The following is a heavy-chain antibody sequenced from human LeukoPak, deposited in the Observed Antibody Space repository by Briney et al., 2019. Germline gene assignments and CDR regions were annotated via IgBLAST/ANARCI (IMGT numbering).Heavy chain of an antibody. CDR3: ARRGVATTRRGAFDI. Sequence: ASVKVSCKASGGTFSSYAISWVRQAPGQGLEWMGRINPNSGGTNYAQKFQGRVTMTRDTSISTAYMELSRLRSDDTAVYYCARRGVATTRRGAFDIWGQGTMVTVSS. CDR1: GGTFSSYA. V-gene: IGHV1-2*02. CDR2: INPNSGGT. J-gene: IGHJ3*02. D-gene: IGHD5-12*01.